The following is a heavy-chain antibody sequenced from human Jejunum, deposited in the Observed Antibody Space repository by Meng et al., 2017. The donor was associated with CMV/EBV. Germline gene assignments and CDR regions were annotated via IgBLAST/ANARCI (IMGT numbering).Heavy chain of an antibody. D-gene: IGHD5-24*01. J-gene: IGHJ4*02. Sequence: QVQLGQSRAEVQKPGSTVKVSCKASGGTFSSYTISWVRQAPGQGLEWMGRIIPILGIANYAQKFQGRVTITADKSTSTAYMELSSLRSEDTAVYYCARDEGGWLTAPDYWGQGTLVTVSS. CDR2: IIPILGIA. CDR3: ARDEGGWLTAPDY. CDR1: GGTFSSYT. V-gene: IGHV1-69*08.